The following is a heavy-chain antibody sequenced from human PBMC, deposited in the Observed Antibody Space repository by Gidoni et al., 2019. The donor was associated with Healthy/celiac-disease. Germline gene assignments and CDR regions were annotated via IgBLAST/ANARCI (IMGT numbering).Heavy chain of an antibody. CDR3: ARISSSSPSRHFDY. Sequence: EVQLVESGGGLIQPGGSLRLSCAASGFTVSSNYMSWVRQAPGKGLEWVSVIYSGGSTYYADSVKGRFTISRDNSKNTLYLQMNSLRAEDTAVYYCARISSSSPSRHFDYWGQGTLVTVSS. J-gene: IGHJ4*02. CDR1: GFTVSSNY. CDR2: IYSGGST. D-gene: IGHD6-13*01. V-gene: IGHV3-53*01.